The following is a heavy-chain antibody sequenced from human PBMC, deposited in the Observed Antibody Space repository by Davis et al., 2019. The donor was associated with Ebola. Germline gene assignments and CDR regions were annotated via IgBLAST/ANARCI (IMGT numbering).Heavy chain of an antibody. D-gene: IGHD3-10*01. V-gene: IGHV3-48*02. J-gene: IGHJ4*02. CDR2: ISSTSRTI. CDR3: VREWFGETD. Sequence: GESLKISCAFSGFSASLYSLNWVRQAPGKGLEWVSYISSTSRTIYYADSVKGRFPISRDNARNSVYLQLNSLTDEDTAVYYCVREWFGETDWGQGTLVTVSS. CDR1: GFSASLYS.